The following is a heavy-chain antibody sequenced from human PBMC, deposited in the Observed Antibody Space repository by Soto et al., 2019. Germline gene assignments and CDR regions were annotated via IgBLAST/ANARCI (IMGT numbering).Heavy chain of an antibody. CDR2: INHSGST. CDR3: ARSFTVTTKAYYYYYYGMDV. D-gene: IGHD4-4*01. V-gene: IGHV4-34*01. J-gene: IGHJ6*02. Sequence: SETLSLTCAVYGGSFSGYYWSWIRQPPGKGLEWIGEINHSGSTNYNPSLKSRVTISVDTSKNQFSLKLSSVTAADTAVYYCARSFTVTTKAYYYYYYGMDVWGQGTTVTVS. CDR1: GGSFSGYY.